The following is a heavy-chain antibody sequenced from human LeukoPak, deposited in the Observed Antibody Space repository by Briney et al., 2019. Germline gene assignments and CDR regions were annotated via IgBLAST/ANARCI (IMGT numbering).Heavy chain of an antibody. V-gene: IGHV3-43*02. D-gene: IGHD6-13*01. CDR3: AKDKTDSSSWKVYYYYYGMDV. CDR1: GFTFSGSA. Sequence: GGSLRLSCAASGFTFSGSAMHWVRQASGKGLEWVGRISGDGGSTYYADSVKGRFTISRDNSKNSLYLQMNSLRTEDTALYYCAKDKTDSSSWKVYYYYYGMDVWGQGTTVTVSS. CDR2: ISGDGGST. J-gene: IGHJ6*02.